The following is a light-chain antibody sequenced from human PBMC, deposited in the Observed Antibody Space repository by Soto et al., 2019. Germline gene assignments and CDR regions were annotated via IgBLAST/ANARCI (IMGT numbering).Light chain of an antibody. V-gene: IGKV3-20*01. CDR2: GAS. J-gene: IGKJ2*01. Sequence: EIVLTQSPGTLSLYPGERATLSCRASQSVTSSYLAWYQQKPGQAPRLLIYGASSRATGIPDRFSGSGSGTDFTLTISRLEPEDFAVYYCQQYVSSPRTFGQGTKLEIK. CDR3: QQYVSSPRT. CDR1: QSVTSSY.